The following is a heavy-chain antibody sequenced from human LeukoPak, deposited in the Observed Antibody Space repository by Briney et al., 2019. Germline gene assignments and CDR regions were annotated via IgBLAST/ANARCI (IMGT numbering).Heavy chain of an antibody. D-gene: IGHD3-10*01. CDR2: IIPIFGTA. J-gene: IGHJ5*02. CDR1: GGTFSSYA. CDR3: ARDQQEIWFGENNWFDP. Sequence: GASVKVSCKASGGTFSSYAISWVRQAPGQGLEWMGGIIPIFGTANYAQKFQGRVTITADESTSTAYMELSSLRSEDTAVYYCARDQQEIWFGENNWFDPWGQGTLVTVSS. V-gene: IGHV1-69*13.